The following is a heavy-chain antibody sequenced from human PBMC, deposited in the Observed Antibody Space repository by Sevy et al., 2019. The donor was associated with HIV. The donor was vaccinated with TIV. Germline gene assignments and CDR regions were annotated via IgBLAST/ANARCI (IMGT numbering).Heavy chain of an antibody. Sequence: GSLRLSCGVSGFTFRTYWMSWVRQSPGKGLDWVADINQDGSQKYYVDSVKGRFTISRDNAKNSLSLQMNSLRAEDTAVYYCTRVDDSSSWYGDDVFDIWGQGTMVTVSS. CDR2: INQDGSQK. D-gene: IGHD6-13*01. CDR3: TRVDDSSSWYGDDVFDI. CDR1: GFTFRTYW. V-gene: IGHV3-7*03. J-gene: IGHJ3*02.